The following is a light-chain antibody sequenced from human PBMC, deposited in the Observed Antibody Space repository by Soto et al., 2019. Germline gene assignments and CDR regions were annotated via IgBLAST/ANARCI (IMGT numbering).Light chain of an antibody. CDR3: MQALQTPLT. Sequence: DIVMTQSPLSLPVTPGEPASISCRSSQSLLHSNGYNYLDWYLQKPGQSPQLLIYLGSNRASGVPGRFSGSGSGTDFTLVISRVEAEDVGVYYCMQALQTPLTFGGGTKVEIK. CDR2: LGS. V-gene: IGKV2-28*01. J-gene: IGKJ4*01. CDR1: QSLLHSNGYNY.